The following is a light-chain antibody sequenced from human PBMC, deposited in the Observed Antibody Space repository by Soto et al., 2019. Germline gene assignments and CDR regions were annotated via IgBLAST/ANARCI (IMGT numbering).Light chain of an antibody. CDR1: SSDVGGYNY. CDR2: EVS. CDR3: SSYAGDYNLYV. Sequence: QSAPTQPPSASGSPGQSVTISCTGTSSDVGGYNYVSWYQHHPGKAPKLLIYEVSKRPSGVPDRFSGSKSANTASLTVSGLQAVDEADYFCSSYAGDYNLYVFGTGTKLTVL. J-gene: IGLJ1*01. V-gene: IGLV2-8*01.